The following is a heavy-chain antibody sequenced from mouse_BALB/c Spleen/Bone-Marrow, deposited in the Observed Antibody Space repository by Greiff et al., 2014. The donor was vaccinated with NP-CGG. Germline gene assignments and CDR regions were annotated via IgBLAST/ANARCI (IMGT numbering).Heavy chain of an antibody. D-gene: IGHD2-3*01. V-gene: IGHV2-9*02. CDR3: ARVYLWYFDV. J-gene: IGHJ1*01. Sequence: VQVQESGPGLVAPSQSLSITCTVSGFSLTSYGVHWVRQPPGKGLEWLGVIWAGGSTNYNSALMSRLSISKDNSKSQVFLKMNSLQTDDTAMYYCARVYLWYFDVWGAGTTVTVSS. CDR2: IWAGGST. CDR1: GFSLTSYG.